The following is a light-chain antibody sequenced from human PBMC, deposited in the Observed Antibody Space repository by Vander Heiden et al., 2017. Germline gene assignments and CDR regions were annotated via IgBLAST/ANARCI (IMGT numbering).Light chain of an antibody. CDR1: QSVSSSY. CDR3: QQYGSSPWWT. J-gene: IGKJ1*01. CDR2: GAS. Sequence: EIVLTQSPGTLSLSPGERATLSCRASQSVSSSYLAWYQHKPGQAPRLLIYGASSRATGIPDRFSGSGSGTDFTLTISRLEPEDFAVYYCQQYGSSPWWTFGQGTKVEIK. V-gene: IGKV3-20*01.